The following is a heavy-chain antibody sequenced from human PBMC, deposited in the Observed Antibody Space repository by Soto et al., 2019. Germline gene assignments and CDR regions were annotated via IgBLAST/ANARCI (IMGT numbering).Heavy chain of an antibody. Sequence: AGGSLRLSCAASGFTFSSYEMNWVRQAPGKGLEWVSYISSSGSTIYYADSVKGRFTISRDNAKNSLYLQMNSLRAEDTAVYYCASLGDYVWGSYANPYGMDVWGQGTTVTVSS. V-gene: IGHV3-48*03. J-gene: IGHJ6*02. CDR3: ASLGDYVWGSYANPYGMDV. CDR1: GFTFSSYE. D-gene: IGHD3-16*01. CDR2: ISSSGSTI.